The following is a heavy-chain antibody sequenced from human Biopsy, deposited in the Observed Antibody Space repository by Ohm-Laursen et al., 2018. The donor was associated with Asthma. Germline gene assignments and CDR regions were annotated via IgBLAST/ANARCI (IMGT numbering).Heavy chain of an antibody. CDR3: ARSAKTIFGVVMGSYYYGMDV. Sequence: TLSLTCAVFGGSFSGYYWSWIRQPPGKELGWIGEINHSGSTNYNPSLKSRVTISVDTSKNQFSLKLSFGTAADTAVYYCARSAKTIFGVVMGSYYYGMDVWGQGTTVTVSS. J-gene: IGHJ6*02. CDR1: GGSFSGYY. V-gene: IGHV4-34*01. D-gene: IGHD3-3*01. CDR2: INHSGST.